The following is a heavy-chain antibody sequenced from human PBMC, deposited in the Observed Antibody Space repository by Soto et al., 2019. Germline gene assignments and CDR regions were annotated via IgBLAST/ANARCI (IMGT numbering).Heavy chain of an antibody. V-gene: IGHV3-9*01. J-gene: IGHJ5*02. CDR3: AKGSQAVAGNNWFDP. CDR2: ISWNSGSI. Sequence: GGSLRLSCAASGFTFDDYAMHWVRQAPGKGLEWVSGISWNSGSIGYTDSVKGRFSITRDNAKKSLYLQMNSLRPEDTAFYYCAKGSQAVAGNNWFDPWGQGILVTVSS. CDR1: GFTFDDYA. D-gene: IGHD6-19*01.